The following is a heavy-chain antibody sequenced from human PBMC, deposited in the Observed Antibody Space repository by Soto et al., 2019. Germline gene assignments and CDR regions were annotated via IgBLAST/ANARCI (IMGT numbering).Heavy chain of an antibody. Sequence: QVQLVESGGGVVQPGRSPRLSCAASGFTFSNYIMHWVRQAPGKGLEWVADILHDGNNKYYADSVKGRFTISRDNSKNTLYLQMNSLRAEDTAVYYCARDDEDGSYCDLGYWGQGTLVTVSS. CDR2: ILHDGNNK. V-gene: IGHV3-30-3*01. CDR1: GFTFSNYI. J-gene: IGHJ4*02. CDR3: ARDDEDGSYCDLGY. D-gene: IGHD3-10*01.